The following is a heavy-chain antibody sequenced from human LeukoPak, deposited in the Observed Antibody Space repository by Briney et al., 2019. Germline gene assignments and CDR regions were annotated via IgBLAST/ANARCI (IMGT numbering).Heavy chain of an antibody. CDR1: GDSVSSNSAA. CDR2: TYYRSKWYN. CDR3: VRETYAFDI. Sequence: SQTLSLTCAISGDSVSSNSAAWNWFRQSPSRGLEWLGRTYYRSKWYNDYAVSAKSRITINPDTSKNQFSLQLNSVTPEDTAVYYCVRETYAFDIWGQGTMVTVSS. V-gene: IGHV6-1*01. J-gene: IGHJ3*02.